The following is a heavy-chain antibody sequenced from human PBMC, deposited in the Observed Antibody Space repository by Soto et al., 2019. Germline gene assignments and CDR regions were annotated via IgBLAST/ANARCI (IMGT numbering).Heavy chain of an antibody. CDR1: GGSIHSGDYY. V-gene: IGHV4-31*01. CDR2: IYYTGAA. CDR3: ASVDVDEGWVVAMDV. Sequence: QVQLQESGPGLVKPSQTLSLNCSVSGGSIHSGDYYWTWIRQHAGRGLEWIGYIYYTGAAYYNPSLKSKVTLAVNTAKTPFSLQLSSEPGADTAVYYCASVDVDEGWVVAMDVWGQGSTVAVSS. J-gene: IGHJ6*02. D-gene: IGHD2-15*01.